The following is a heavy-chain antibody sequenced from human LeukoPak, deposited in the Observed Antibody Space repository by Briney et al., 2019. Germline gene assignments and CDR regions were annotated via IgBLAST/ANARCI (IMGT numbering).Heavy chain of an antibody. D-gene: IGHD3-9*01. V-gene: IGHV3-9*01. J-gene: IGHJ4*02. CDR3: AKGTQDYDIVAGYLLASLDY. Sequence: GGSLRLSCAASGFTFNEYSMHWVRQTPAKGLEWVAGLNWNGGSIGYAGSIKGRFTISRDNANNYLYLQMNSLRPEDTALYYCAKGTQDYDIVAGYLLASLDYWGQGTLVAVSS. CDR1: GFTFNEYS. CDR2: LNWNGGSI.